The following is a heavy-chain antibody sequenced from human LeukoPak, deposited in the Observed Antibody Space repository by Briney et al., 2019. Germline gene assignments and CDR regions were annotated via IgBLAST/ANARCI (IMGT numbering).Heavy chain of an antibody. J-gene: IGHJ4*02. CDR2: IYSGGAT. Sequence: GGSLRLSCAASGITVSTNYMSWVRQAPGKGLEWVSTIYSGGATFYADSVKGRFTISRENSKNTLWLQMNSLRAEDTAAYYCARAVKFAGIAAAGQYDYWGQGTLVTVSS. CDR3: ARAVKFAGIAAAGQYDY. D-gene: IGHD6-13*01. CDR1: GITVSTNY. V-gene: IGHV3-66*01.